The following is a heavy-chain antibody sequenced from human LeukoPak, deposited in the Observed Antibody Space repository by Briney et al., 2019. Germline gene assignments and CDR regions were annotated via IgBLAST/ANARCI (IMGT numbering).Heavy chain of an antibody. CDR1: GFTFSSYG. CDR3: ANHKWELLHYYYYYMDV. J-gene: IGHJ6*03. CDR2: IRYDGSNK. V-gene: IGHV3-30*02. Sequence: GGSQRLSCAASGFTFSSYGMHWVRQAPGKGLEWVAFIRYDGSNKYYADSVKGRFTISRDNSKNTLYLQMNSLRAEDTAVYYCANHKWELLHYYYYYMDVWGKGTTVTVSS. D-gene: IGHD1-26*01.